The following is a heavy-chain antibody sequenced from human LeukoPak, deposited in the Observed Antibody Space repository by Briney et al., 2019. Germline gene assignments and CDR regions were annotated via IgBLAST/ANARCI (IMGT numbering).Heavy chain of an antibody. D-gene: IGHD2-15*01. V-gene: IGHV4-61*02. CDR3: ARGGRDCSGGSCYSHFDY. CDR2: IYTSGST. CDR1: GGSISSGSYY. Sequence: PSETLSLTCTVSGGSISSGSYYWSWIRQPAGKGLEWIGRIYTSGSTNYNPSLKSRVTISVDTSKYQFSLKLSSVTAADTAVYYCARGGRDCSGGSCYSHFDYWGQGTLVTVSS. J-gene: IGHJ4*02.